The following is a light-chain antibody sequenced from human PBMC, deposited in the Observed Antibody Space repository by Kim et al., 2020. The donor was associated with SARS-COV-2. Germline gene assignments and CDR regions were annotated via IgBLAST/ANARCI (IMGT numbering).Light chain of an antibody. CDR3: QQRDSWPPT. CDR1: QSVSNY. Sequence: LSPGERATLSCRTRQSVSNYVAWYQQRPGQAPRLLIEDASNRATGVPARFSGSGSGTDFTLTITTLEPEDFAIYYCQQRDSWPPTFGQGTRLEIK. J-gene: IGKJ5*01. CDR2: DAS. V-gene: IGKV3-11*01.